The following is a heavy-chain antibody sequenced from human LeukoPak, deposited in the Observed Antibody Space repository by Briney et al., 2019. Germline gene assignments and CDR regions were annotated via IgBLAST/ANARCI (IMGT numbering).Heavy chain of an antibody. CDR1: GFTFSSYS. Sequence: PGGSLRLYCAASGFTFSSYSMNWVRQAPGKGLEWVSYISSSSSTIYYADSVKGRFTISRDNAKNSLYLQMNSLRAEDTAVYYCARVMYYDFWSGPSGHAFDIWGQGTMVTVSS. J-gene: IGHJ3*02. D-gene: IGHD3-3*01. V-gene: IGHV3-48*04. CDR3: ARVMYYDFWSGPSGHAFDI. CDR2: ISSSSSTI.